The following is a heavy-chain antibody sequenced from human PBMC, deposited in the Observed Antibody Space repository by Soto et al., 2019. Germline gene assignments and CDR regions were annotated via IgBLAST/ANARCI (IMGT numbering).Heavy chain of an antibody. CDR1: GGSISSSSYY. J-gene: IGHJ4*02. CDR2: IYYSGST. CDR3: ARKSSDEDGDFDY. D-gene: IGHD6-19*01. V-gene: IGHV4-39*01. Sequence: PSETLSLTCTVSGGSISSSSYYWGWIRQPPGKGLEWIGSIYYSGSTYYNPSLKSRVTISVDTSKNQFSLKLSSVTAADTAVYYCARKSSDEDGDFDYWGQGTLVTSPQ.